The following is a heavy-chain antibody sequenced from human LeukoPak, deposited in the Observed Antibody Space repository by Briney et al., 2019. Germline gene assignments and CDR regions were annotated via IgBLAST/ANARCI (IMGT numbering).Heavy chain of an antibody. J-gene: IGHJ4*02. CDR1: GGSISSYY. D-gene: IGHD3-3*01. CDR2: INHSGST. CDR3: ARGAYFWSGYPLDY. Sequence: PSETLSLTCTVSGGSISSYYWSWIRQPPGKGLEWIGEINHSGSTNYNPSLKSRVTISVDTSKNQFSLKLSSVTAADTAVYYCARGAYFWSGYPLDYWGQGTLVTVSS. V-gene: IGHV4-34*01.